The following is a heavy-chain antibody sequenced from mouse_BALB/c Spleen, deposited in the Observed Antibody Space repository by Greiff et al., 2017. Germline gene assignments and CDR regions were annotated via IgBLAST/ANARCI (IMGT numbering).Heavy chain of an antibody. CDR1: GFTFSSFG. Sequence: DVKLQESGGGLVQPGGSRKLSCAASGFTFSSFGMHWVRQAPEKGLEWVAYISSGSSTIYYADTVKGRFTISRDNPKNTLFLQMTSLRSEDTAMYYCARSYYGNGGFAYWGQGTLVTVSA. CDR3: ARSYYGNGGFAY. J-gene: IGHJ3*01. CDR2: ISSGSSTI. V-gene: IGHV5-17*02. D-gene: IGHD2-10*01.